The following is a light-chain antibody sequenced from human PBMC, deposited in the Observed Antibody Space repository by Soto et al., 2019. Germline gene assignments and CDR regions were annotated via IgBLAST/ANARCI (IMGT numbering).Light chain of an antibody. CDR3: CSYAGSSYV. CDR1: SSDVGAYNS. CDR2: DVN. Sequence: SALTQPRSVSGSPGQSVTISCTGTSSDVGAYNSVSWYQQHPGKVPKLMICDVNKRPSGVPDRFSGSKSGNTASLTISGLQAEDEADYYCCSYAGSSYVFGTGTKVTVL. V-gene: IGLV2-11*01. J-gene: IGLJ1*01.